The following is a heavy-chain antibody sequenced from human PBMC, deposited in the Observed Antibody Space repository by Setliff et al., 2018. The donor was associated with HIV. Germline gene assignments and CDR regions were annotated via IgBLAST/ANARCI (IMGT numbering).Heavy chain of an antibody. V-gene: IGHV3-9*01. D-gene: IGHD6-19*01. CDR3: ARDEGSSGPRDH. Sequence: PGGSLRLSCASSGLIFSSYWMSWVRQAPGKGLEWVSGISWNSGSIGYADSVKGRFTISRDNAKNSLYLQMNSLRAEDTAVYYCARDEGSSGPRDHWGQGTLVTVSS. CDR1: GLIFSSYW. J-gene: IGHJ4*02. CDR2: ISWNSGSI.